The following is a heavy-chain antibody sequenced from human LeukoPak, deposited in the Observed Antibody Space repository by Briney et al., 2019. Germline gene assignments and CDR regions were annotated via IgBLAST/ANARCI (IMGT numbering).Heavy chain of an antibody. CDR3: VRGSTLRHYQY. V-gene: IGHV4-39*01. CDR2: IYYSAIS. J-gene: IGHJ4*02. D-gene: IGHD3-16*01. Sequence: SETLSLTCTVSGGSISSTTYYWVWMPRPPGLGLVWFVSIYYSAISYSNPFIRSRITVSVYTYNYQVFLKPSSVTAADTAVYYCVRGSTLRHYQYWGQGTLVTVSS. CDR1: GGSISSTTYY.